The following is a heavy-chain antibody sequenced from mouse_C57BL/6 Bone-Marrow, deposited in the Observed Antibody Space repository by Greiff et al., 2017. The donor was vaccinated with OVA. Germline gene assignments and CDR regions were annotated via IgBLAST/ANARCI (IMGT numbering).Heavy chain of an antibody. J-gene: IGHJ4*01. CDR3: ARDSYYGSGYAMDY. CDR2: ISDGGSYT. CDR1: GFTFSSYA. V-gene: IGHV5-4*01. Sequence: EVKLMESGGGLVKPGGSLKLSCAASGFTFSSYAMSWVRQTPEKRLEWVATISDGGSYTYYPDNVEGRFTISRDNAKNNLYLQMSHLKSEDTAMYYCARDSYYGSGYAMDYWGQGTSVTVSS. D-gene: IGHD1-1*01.